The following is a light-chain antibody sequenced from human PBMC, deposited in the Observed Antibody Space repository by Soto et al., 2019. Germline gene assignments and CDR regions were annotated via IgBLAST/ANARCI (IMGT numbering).Light chain of an antibody. J-gene: IGKJ5*01. CDR3: QQANSFPFT. Sequence: PGDRSTLSCRASQSFRGLLAWYQQKPGQAPRLLISGASTRAAGIPARFSGSGSGTEFTLTISSLQPDDFATYYCQQANSFPFTFGQGTRLEIK. CDR1: QSFRGL. CDR2: GAS. V-gene: IGKV3-15*01.